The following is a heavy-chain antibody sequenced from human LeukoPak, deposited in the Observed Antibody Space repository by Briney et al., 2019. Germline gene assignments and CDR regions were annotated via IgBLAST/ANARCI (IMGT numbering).Heavy chain of an antibody. CDR2: INHSGST. Sequence: SETLSLTCAVYGGSFSGYYWSWIRQPPGKGLGWIGEINHSGSTNYNPSLKSRVTISVDTSKNQFSLKLSSVTAADTAVYYCARGQQLVLVGSYFDYWGQGTLVTVSS. CDR3: ARGQQLVLVGSYFDY. D-gene: IGHD6-13*01. J-gene: IGHJ4*02. V-gene: IGHV4-34*01. CDR1: GGSFSGYY.